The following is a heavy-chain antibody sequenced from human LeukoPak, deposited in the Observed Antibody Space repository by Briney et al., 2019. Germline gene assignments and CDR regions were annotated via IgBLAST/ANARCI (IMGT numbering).Heavy chain of an antibody. Sequence: GGSLRLSCAASGFTFSSYAMSWVRQAPGKGLEWVSAISGSGGSTYYADSVKGRFTISRDNSKNTLYLQMNSLRAEDTAVYYCAKGSGIAHEGLNDYWGQGTLVTVSS. CDR2: ISGSGGST. CDR3: AKGSGIAHEGLNDY. J-gene: IGHJ4*02. CDR1: GFTFSSYA. D-gene: IGHD1-14*01. V-gene: IGHV3-23*01.